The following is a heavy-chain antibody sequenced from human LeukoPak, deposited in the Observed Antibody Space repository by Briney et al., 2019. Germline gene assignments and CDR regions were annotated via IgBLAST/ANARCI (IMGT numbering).Heavy chain of an antibody. CDR2: ISGSGGST. V-gene: IGHV3-23*01. CDR1: GFTFSSYV. CDR3: AKDPGYDILTGYIPGFDY. D-gene: IGHD3-9*01. J-gene: IGHJ4*02. Sequence: GGSLRLSCAASGFTFSSYVMSWVRQAPGKGLEWVSAISGSGGSTYYADSVKGRFTISRDNSKNTLYLQMNSLRAEDTAVYYCAKDPGYDILTGYIPGFDYWGQGTLVTVSS.